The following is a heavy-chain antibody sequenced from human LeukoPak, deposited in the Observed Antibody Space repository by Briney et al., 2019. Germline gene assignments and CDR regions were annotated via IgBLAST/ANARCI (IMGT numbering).Heavy chain of an antibody. J-gene: IGHJ5*02. V-gene: IGHV3-23*01. CDR1: GVAFTNYA. Sequence: PGGSLRLSCEASGVAFTNYAISWVRQAPGKGLEWVSRISGGGGSTYYADSVKGRFTISKDNSKNTLYLQMNSLRAEDTAVYYCAKSGCSSTSCSGLFSGWFDPWGQGTLVTVSS. CDR2: ISGGGGST. D-gene: IGHD2-2*01. CDR3: AKSGCSSTSCSGLFSGWFDP.